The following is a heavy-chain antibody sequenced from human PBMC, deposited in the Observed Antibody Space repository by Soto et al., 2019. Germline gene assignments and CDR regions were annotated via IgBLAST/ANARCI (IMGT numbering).Heavy chain of an antibody. D-gene: IGHD3-22*01. V-gene: IGHV4-38-2*01. CDR3: ARGYYYDSSGSVAFDI. Sequence: SETLSLTCAVSGYSISSGYYWGWIRQPPGKGLEWIGSIYHSGSTYYNPSLKSRVTMSVDTSKNQFSLKLSSVTAADTAVYYCARGYYYDSSGSVAFDIWGQGTMVTVSS. CDR2: IYHSGST. CDR1: GYSISSGYY. J-gene: IGHJ3*02.